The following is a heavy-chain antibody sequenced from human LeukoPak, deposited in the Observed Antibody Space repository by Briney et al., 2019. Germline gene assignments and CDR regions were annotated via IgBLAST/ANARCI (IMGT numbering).Heavy chain of an antibody. D-gene: IGHD3-10*01. CDR3: ARDLRWFGELLSHFDY. CDR1: GYTFTSYG. J-gene: IGHJ4*02. CDR2: ISAYNGNT. V-gene: IGHV1-18*01. Sequence: ASVKVSCKASGYTFTSYGISWVRQAPGQGLEWMGWISAYNGNTNYAQKLQGRVTMTTDTSTSTAYMELRSLRSDGTAVYYRARDLRWFGELLSHFDYWGQGTLVTVSS.